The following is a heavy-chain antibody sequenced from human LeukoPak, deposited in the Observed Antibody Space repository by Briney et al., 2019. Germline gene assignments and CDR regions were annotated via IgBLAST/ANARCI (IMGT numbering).Heavy chain of an antibody. D-gene: IGHD6-6*01. Sequence: GGSLRLSCAASGFTFGNYAMSWVRQAPGKGLEWVSVINGAGSATYYADSVKGRFAISRDNSKSTLHLHINSLRAEDTAVYYCASAPGSLVSIAARPYYFDSWGQGTLVTVSS. V-gene: IGHV3-23*01. J-gene: IGHJ4*02. CDR3: ASAPGSLVSIAARPYYFDS. CDR2: INGAGSAT. CDR1: GFTFGNYA.